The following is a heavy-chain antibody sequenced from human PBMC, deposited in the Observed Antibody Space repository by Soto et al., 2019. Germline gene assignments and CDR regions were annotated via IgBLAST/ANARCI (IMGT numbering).Heavy chain of an antibody. D-gene: IGHD2-2*01. CDR1: GGSITSSGYY. CDR3: ARGGGSTKGDY. V-gene: IGHV4-31*03. Sequence: QVQLQESGPGLVKPSQTLSLTCTVSGGSITSSGYYWSWIRQHPGEGLEWLGFTSNSGSTSCNPVLKRRVTISVGTSSNQFSLNLKSVTAADQAVYYCARGGGSTKGDYWGQATRVTVSP. J-gene: IGHJ4*02. CDR2: TSNSGST.